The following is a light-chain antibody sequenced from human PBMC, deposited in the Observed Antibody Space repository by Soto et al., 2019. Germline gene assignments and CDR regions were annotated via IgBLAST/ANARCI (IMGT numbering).Light chain of an antibody. CDR3: VSYTDTDTLV. V-gene: IGLV2-14*01. CDR2: EVT. CDR1: NTDVGQDKS. Sequence: QTVLAQPACVTGSDGQSIIISCVGRNTDVGQDKSVSWYQQGPGKAPKLLIFEVTNRPSGVSNRFSGSRSGNTASLTISGLQPDDEGDYFCVSYTDTDTLVFGTGPKVTV. J-gene: IGLJ1*01.